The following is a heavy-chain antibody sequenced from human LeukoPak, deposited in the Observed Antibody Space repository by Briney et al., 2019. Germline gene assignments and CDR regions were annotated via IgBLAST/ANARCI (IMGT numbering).Heavy chain of an antibody. CDR1: GFTFSSYA. J-gene: IGHJ4*02. V-gene: IGHV3-30-3*01. CDR3: ARDSSIAARLWFGTFDY. D-gene: IGHD6-6*01. Sequence: GGSLRLSCAASGFTFSSYAMHWVRQAPGKGLEWVAVISYDGSNKYYADSVKGRFTISRDNSKNTLYLQMNSLRAEDTAVYYCARDSSIAARLWFGTFDYWGQGTLVTVSS. CDR2: ISYDGSNK.